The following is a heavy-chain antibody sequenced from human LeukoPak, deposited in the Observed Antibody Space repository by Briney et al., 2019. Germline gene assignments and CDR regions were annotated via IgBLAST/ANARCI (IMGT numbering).Heavy chain of an antibody. CDR1: GGSISSSSYY. CDR2: VHYSGST. Sequence: NPSETLSLTCTVSGGSISSSSYYWSWVRQPPGKGLEWIGYVHYSGSTDYNPSLKSRVTISVDTSKNQFSLRLSSVTAADTAVYYCARGGWSKDYWGQGTLVTVSS. J-gene: IGHJ4*02. D-gene: IGHD2-8*01. V-gene: IGHV4-61*01. CDR3: ARGGWSKDY.